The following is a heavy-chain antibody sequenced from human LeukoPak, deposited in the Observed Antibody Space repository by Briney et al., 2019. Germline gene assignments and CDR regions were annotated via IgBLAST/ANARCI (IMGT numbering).Heavy chain of an antibody. Sequence: SETLSLTCTVSGGSISSYYWSWIRQPPGKGLEWIGYIYYSGSTNYNPSLKSRVTISVDTSKNQFSLKLSSVTAADTAVYYCARGVMFYDILTGYSPYYFDYWGQGTLVTVSS. D-gene: IGHD3-9*01. CDR3: ARGVMFYDILTGYSPYYFDY. J-gene: IGHJ4*02. V-gene: IGHV4-59*01. CDR1: GGSISSYY. CDR2: IYYSGST.